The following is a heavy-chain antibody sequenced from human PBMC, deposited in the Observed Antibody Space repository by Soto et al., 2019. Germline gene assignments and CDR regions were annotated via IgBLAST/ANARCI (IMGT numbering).Heavy chain of an antibody. D-gene: IGHD3-3*01. CDR2: IYYSGST. Sequence: PSEPLSLTSTVSGGSIRSYCWSCIRQPQGKGLEWIGYIYYSGSTNYTPSLKSRVTISVDTSKHQFSLKLSSVTAADTAVYYCARGRDYDFWSGPMGFDYWGQGTLVTVSS. CDR1: GGSIRSYC. V-gene: IGHV4-59*01. CDR3: ARGRDYDFWSGPMGFDY. J-gene: IGHJ4*02.